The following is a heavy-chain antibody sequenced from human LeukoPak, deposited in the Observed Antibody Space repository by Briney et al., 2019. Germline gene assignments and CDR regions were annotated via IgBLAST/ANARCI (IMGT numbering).Heavy chain of an antibody. CDR3: ARGPHKFDY. J-gene: IGHJ4*02. CDR2: ISYSGST. CDR1: GGSINSYY. Sequence: SETLSLTCTVSGGSINSYYWSWIRQPPGKGLEWVGYISYSGSTNYNPSLKSRVTISVDTSKHQFSLKLSAVTAADTAVYYCARGPHKFDYWGQGSLVTVSS. V-gene: IGHV4-59*01.